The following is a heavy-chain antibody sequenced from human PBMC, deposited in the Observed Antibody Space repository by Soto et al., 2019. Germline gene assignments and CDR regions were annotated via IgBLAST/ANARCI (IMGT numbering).Heavy chain of an antibody. CDR2: IYWDDVK. CDR1: GVSLSTSGVG. CDR3: AVPEGFGDYLQH. Sequence: QITLKESGLTLVKPTQTLTLTCTFSGVSLSTSGVGVGWIRQPPGKALEWLAVIYWDDVKWYTPSLKSRVTPTKDTSKTQVVLTMTTMDPVNTATYSGAVPEGFGDYLQHGGQAPWSPSPQ. J-gene: IGHJ1*01. D-gene: IGHD3-10*01. V-gene: IGHV2-5*02.